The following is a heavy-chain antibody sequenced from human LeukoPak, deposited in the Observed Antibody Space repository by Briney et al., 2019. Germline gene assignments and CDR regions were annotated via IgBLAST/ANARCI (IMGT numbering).Heavy chain of an antibody. CDR3: ASGGYYDSSGYALPDY. J-gene: IGHJ4*02. Sequence: PGGSLRLSCAASGFTFSSYAMSWVRQAPGKGLEWVSAISGSGGSTYYADSVKGRFTISRDNSKNTLYLQMNSLRAEDTAVYYCASGGYYDSSGYALPDYWGQGTLVTVSS. V-gene: IGHV3-23*01. D-gene: IGHD3-22*01. CDR2: ISGSGGST. CDR1: GFTFSSYA.